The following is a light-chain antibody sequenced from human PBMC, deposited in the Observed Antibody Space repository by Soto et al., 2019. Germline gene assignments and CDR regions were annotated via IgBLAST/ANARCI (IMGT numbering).Light chain of an antibody. V-gene: IGLV2-14*01. Sequence: QSVLTQPASVSGSLGQSITISCSGTSSDVGAYNYVSWYQQYPGKAPKLMIYHVTDRPSGVSNRFSGSKSGNTASLTISGLQAEDEADYYCCSYTTSNTFGFGTGTKVTVL. CDR2: HVT. CDR3: CSYTTSNTFG. J-gene: IGLJ1*01. CDR1: SSDVGAYNY.